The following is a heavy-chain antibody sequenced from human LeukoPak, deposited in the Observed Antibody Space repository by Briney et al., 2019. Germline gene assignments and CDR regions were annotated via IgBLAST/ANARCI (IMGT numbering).Heavy chain of an antibody. CDR3: ARAPAAAGVWYFDL. D-gene: IGHD6-13*01. CDR1: GGSISSYY. Sequence: PSETLSLTCTVSGGSISSYYWSWVRQPPGKGLEWVGSIYYSGSTNYNPSLKSRVTISVDTSKNQFSLKLSSVTAADTAVYYCARAPAAAGVWYFDLWGRGTLVTVSS. J-gene: IGHJ2*01. V-gene: IGHV4-59*08. CDR2: IYYSGST.